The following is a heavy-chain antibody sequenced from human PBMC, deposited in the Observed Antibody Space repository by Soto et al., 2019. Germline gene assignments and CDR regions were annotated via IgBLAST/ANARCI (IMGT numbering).Heavy chain of an antibody. Sequence: SQTLSLACLIPADPVSRNYACWSWSRQSPSRGLEWLGGTYYRSKWFLDYAASVQSRMTINPDTSRNQFSLQLNSVTPEDTAVYYCARVHCSGGTCLDGLDVWGQGTTVTVSS. CDR3: ARVHCSGGTCLDGLDV. CDR2: TYYRSKWFL. D-gene: IGHD2-15*01. J-gene: IGHJ6*01. V-gene: IGHV6-1*01. CDR1: ADPVSRNYAC.